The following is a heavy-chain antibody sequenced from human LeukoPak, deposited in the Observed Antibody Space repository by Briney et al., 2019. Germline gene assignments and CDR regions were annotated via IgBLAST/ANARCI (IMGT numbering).Heavy chain of an antibody. D-gene: IGHD3-22*01. CDR2: ISGRDGST. Sequence: GGSLRLSCAASGFTFSSFAMSWVRQAPGKGLEWVSAISGRDGSTYYADSVKGRFTISRDNSKNTLYLQMNSLRAEDTAVYYCAKEIENYYDSSGSDYWGQGTLVTVSS. V-gene: IGHV3-23*01. CDR3: AKEIENYYDSSGSDY. J-gene: IGHJ4*02. CDR1: GFTFSSFA.